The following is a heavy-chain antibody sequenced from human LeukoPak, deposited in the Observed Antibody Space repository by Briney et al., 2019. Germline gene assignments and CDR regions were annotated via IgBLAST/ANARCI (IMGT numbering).Heavy chain of an antibody. CDR3: ARIDHDAFDI. CDR1: GFTFSSYS. Sequence: GGSLRLSCAASGFTFSSYSMNWVRQAPGKGLEWVSSVSGSSSYIYYADSVKGRFTISRDNAKNSLYLQMNSLRAEDTAVYYCARIDHDAFDIWGQGTMVTVSS. CDR2: VSGSSSYI. J-gene: IGHJ3*02. V-gene: IGHV3-21*01.